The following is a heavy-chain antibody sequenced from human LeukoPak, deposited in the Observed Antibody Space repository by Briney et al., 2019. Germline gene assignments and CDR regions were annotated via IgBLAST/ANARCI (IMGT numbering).Heavy chain of an antibody. V-gene: IGHV3-23*01. Sequence: GGSLRLSCAASGFTFSSYAMSWVRQAQGKGLEWVSSISAGGGSTYYADSVKGRFTISRDNSKNTLYLQMNSLRAEDTAIYYCAKVLGSGSGYPIDYWGQGTLVTVSS. CDR2: ISAGGGST. CDR3: AKVLGSGSGYPIDY. D-gene: IGHD6-19*01. J-gene: IGHJ4*02. CDR1: GFTFSSYA.